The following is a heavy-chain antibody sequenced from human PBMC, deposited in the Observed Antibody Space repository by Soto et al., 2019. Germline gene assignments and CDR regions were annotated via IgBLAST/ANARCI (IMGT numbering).Heavy chain of an antibody. D-gene: IGHD5-12*01. V-gene: IGHV4-34*01. CDR3: ASVGGLGGYDKRYNWFDP. J-gene: IGHJ5*02. Sequence: SETLSLTCAVYGGSFSVYYGSWIRQPPGKGLEWIGEINHSGSTNYNPSLKSRVTISVDTSKNQFSLKLSSVTAADTAVYYCASVGGLGGYDKRYNWFDPWGQGTLVTVSS. CDR1: GGSFSVYY. CDR2: INHSGST.